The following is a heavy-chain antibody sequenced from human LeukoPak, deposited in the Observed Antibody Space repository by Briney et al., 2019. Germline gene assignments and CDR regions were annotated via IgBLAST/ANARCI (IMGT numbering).Heavy chain of an antibody. CDR2: ISWNSGSI. J-gene: IGHJ4*02. V-gene: IGHV3-9*01. D-gene: IGHD3-22*01. Sequence: PGRSLRLSCAASGFTFDGYAMHWVRQAPGKGLEWVSAISWNSGSIVYADSVKGRFTISRDNAKNSLYLQMNSLRADDTALYYCAKGGSYDSSGYYSNPLYYFDYWGQGTLVTVSS. CDR1: GFTFDGYA. CDR3: AKGGSYDSSGYYSNPLYYFDY.